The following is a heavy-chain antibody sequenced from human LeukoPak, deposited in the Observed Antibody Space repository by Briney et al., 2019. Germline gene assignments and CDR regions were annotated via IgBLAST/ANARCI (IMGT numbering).Heavy chain of an antibody. Sequence: ASVKVSCTSSGYTFTSYGISWVRQAPGQGLEWMGGIITYNGNTNYAQKLQGRVTMTTDTSTSTAYMELRSLRSDDTAVYYCARDLSGYDLIGMDVWGKGTTVTVSS. CDR1: GYTFTSYG. D-gene: IGHD5-12*01. V-gene: IGHV1-18*04. J-gene: IGHJ6*04. CDR3: ARDLSGYDLIGMDV. CDR2: IITYNGNT.